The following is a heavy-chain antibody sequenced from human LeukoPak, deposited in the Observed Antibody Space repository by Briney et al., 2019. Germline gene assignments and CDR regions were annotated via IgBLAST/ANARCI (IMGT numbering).Heavy chain of an antibody. J-gene: IGHJ4*02. V-gene: IGHV4-34*01. CDR1: GGSFSGYY. CDR3: ARTRDSRGYPYYFDY. D-gene: IGHD3-22*01. CDR2: INHSGST. Sequence: SETLSLTCAVYGGSFSGYYWSWIRQPPGKGLEWIGEINHSGSTNYNPSLKSRVTLSVDTSKHEFSLRLSSVTAADTAVYYCARTRDSRGYPYYFDYWGQGTLVTVSS.